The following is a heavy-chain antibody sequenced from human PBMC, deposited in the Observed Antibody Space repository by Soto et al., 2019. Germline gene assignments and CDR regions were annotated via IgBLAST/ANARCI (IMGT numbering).Heavy chain of an antibody. D-gene: IGHD3-22*01. J-gene: IGHJ4*02. CDR3: ARDLGSRGYDYGPFDY. Sequence: ASVKVSCKASGYTFSAYNMHWVRQAPGQGLEWMGWINPNSGGTNYAQKFQGRVTMTRDTSISTAYMELSRVKSDDTAVYYCARDLGSRGYDYGPFDYWGQGTMVTVSS. CDR1: GYTFSAYN. V-gene: IGHV1-2*02. CDR2: INPNSGGT.